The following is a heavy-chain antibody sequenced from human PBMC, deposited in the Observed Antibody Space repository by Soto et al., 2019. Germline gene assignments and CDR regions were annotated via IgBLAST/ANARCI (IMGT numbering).Heavy chain of an antibody. V-gene: IGHV4-30-4*01. D-gene: IGHD3-22*01. J-gene: IGHJ4*02. CDR1: GGSISSGDYY. CDR2: IYYSGST. CDR3: ARETYYYDSSGQPRGYYFDF. Sequence: SETLSLTCTVSGGSISSGDYYWSWIRQPPGKGLEWIGYIYYSGSTYYNPSLKSRVTISVDTSKNQFSLKLSSVTAADTAVYYCARETYYYDSSGQPRGYYFDFWGQGSLVTVSS.